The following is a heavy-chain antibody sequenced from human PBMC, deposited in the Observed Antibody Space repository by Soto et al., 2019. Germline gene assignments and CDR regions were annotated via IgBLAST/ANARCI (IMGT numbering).Heavy chain of an antibody. D-gene: IGHD3-9*01. J-gene: IGHJ4*02. Sequence: QVQLVQSGPEVKKPGAPVKISCQASGYTFTDFDINWVRQATGQGLEWMGWMNPNTGNTRYAQRFQGRLIMTRDTSINTAYMEMGSLSSEDTAVYYCARGKLATLTDFWGQRTLVTVSS. CDR3: ARGKLATLTDF. CDR2: MNPNTGNT. CDR1: GYTFTDFD. V-gene: IGHV1-8*02.